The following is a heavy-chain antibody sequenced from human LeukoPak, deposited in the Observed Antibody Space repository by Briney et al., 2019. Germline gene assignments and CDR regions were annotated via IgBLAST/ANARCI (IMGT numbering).Heavy chain of an antibody. D-gene: IGHD6-19*01. CDR1: GFTFSSYA. V-gene: IGHV3-23*01. CDR3: GKRGPRDSSGSTCFEY. J-gene: IGHJ4*02. CDR2: ISGSGGYT. Sequence: GGSLRLSCAASGFTFSSYAMSWVRQAPGKGLEWVSTISGSGGYTYYADSVKGRFTISRDNSNNTLYLQVNSLRGEDTAIYYCGKRGPRDSSGSTCFEYWGQGTLVTVSS.